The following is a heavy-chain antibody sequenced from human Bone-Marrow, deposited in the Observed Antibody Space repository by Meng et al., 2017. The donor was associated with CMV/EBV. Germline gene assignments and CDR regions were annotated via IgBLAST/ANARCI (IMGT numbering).Heavy chain of an antibody. V-gene: IGHV1-2*02. CDR1: GYTFTGYF. CDR3: ARGGIVVVLADLFDSSLDP. CDR2: INPNTGDT. D-gene: IGHD2-15*01. Sequence: ASVKVSCKASGYTFTGYFIHWVRQAPGQGLEWMGWINPNTGDTNYAQRFQGRVTMTRDKSIRTAYMDLSSLTSDDTAVYYCARGGIVVVLADLFDSSLDPWGQGTLVTVPS. J-gene: IGHJ5*02.